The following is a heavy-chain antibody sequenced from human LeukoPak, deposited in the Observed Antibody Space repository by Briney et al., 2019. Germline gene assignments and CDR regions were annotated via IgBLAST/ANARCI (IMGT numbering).Heavy chain of an antibody. CDR3: ARDHTPAALTSRWD. CDR2: INLDDTST. D-gene: IGHD1-14*01. V-gene: IGHV3-74*01. CDR1: GFNFDRYW. Sequence: GGSLRLSCVASGFNFDRYWMYWLRQDPGKGLVWISRINLDDTSTDYADSVKGRFTVSRDNTRNTLYLQLDNLRPEDTAVYYCARDHTPAALTSRWDWGQVTLVTVSS. J-gene: IGHJ4*02.